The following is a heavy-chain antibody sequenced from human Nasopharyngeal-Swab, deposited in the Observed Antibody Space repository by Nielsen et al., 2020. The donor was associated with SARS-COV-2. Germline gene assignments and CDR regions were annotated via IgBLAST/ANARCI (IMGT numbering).Heavy chain of an antibody. CDR3: ARDVALVSAALDY. D-gene: IGHD5/OR15-5a*01. CDR1: GFTLSSNG. J-gene: IGHJ4*02. CDR2: ISSSCSTS. V-gene: IGHV3-48*02. Sequence: GESLKISCAASGFTLSSNGMHWVRQAPGKGLEWVAYISSSCSTSYYADSVKGRFTISRGNAENSLYLQMNSLRDEDTAVYYCARDVALVSAALDYWGQGTLVTVSS.